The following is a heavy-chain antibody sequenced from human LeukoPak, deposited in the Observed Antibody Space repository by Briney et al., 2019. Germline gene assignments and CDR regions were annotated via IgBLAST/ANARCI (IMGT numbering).Heavy chain of an antibody. J-gene: IGHJ4*02. CDR3: ASYPSFYSSSPYYFDY. D-gene: IGHD6-6*01. Sequence: GASVKVSCKASGYTFIEYYMHWVKHVPGKGLEWIGRIEPEDGDTIYSEKFQGRVTITTDESTSTAYMELSSLRSEDTAVYYCASYPSFYSSSPYYFDYWGQGTLVTVSS. CDR1: GYTFIEYY. CDR2: IEPEDGDT. V-gene: IGHV1-69-2*01.